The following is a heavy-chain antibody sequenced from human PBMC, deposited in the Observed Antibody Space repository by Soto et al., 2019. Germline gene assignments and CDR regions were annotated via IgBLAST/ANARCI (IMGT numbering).Heavy chain of an antibody. J-gene: IGHJ3*02. CDR2: ISYDGRSK. Sequence: QVQLVESGGGVVQPGRSLRLSCAASGFTFSSYGMHWVRQAPGKGLEWVAVISYDGRSKYYADSVQGRFTISRDNSKNTLYLQMNSLRAEDMAVYYCAKERYYYALWDAFDIWGQGTMVTVSP. CDR3: AKERYYYALWDAFDI. D-gene: IGHD3-10*01. V-gene: IGHV3-30*18. CDR1: GFTFSSYG.